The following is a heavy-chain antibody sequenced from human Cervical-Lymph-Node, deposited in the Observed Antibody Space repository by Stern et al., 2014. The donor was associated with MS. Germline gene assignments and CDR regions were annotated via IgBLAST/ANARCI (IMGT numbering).Heavy chain of an antibody. V-gene: IGHV4-31*03. CDR3: ARSDRLWGSFDY. CDR2: SYHSGST. D-gene: IGHD3-16*01. CDR1: GGSISTVGYY. J-gene: IGHJ4*02. Sequence: LQLQESGPGLVKPSQTLSLTCTVSGGSISTVGYYWTWIRQHPGKGLEWIGYSYHSGSTYYNPSLKSRASISVDTSKNQFSLNVTSVTAADTALYYCARSDRLWGSFDYWGQGTLVTVSS.